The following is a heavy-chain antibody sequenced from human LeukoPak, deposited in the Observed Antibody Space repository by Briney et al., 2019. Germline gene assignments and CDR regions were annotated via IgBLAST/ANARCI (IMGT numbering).Heavy chain of an antibody. D-gene: IGHD3-9*01. Sequence: GGSLRLSCAASGFAFSTYAMSWVRQAPGKGLEWVSAISGSGDSTYYADSVKGRFTISRDNSKNTLYLQTNSLRAEDTAVYYCTKRYYYGMDVWGQGTTVTVSS. J-gene: IGHJ6*02. CDR2: ISGSGDST. CDR1: GFAFSTYA. CDR3: TKRYYYGMDV. V-gene: IGHV3-23*01.